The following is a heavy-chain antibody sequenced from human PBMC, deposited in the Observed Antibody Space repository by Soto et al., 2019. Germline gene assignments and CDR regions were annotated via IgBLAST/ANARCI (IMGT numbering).Heavy chain of an antibody. Sequence: SETLSLTWAFSGGSISSGGYSLSCILQPPGKGLEWIGYIYHSGSTYYNPSLKSRVTISVDRSKNKFSLKLSSVTAADTAVYYCARDKITGLFDYWGQGTLVTVSS. CDR1: GGSISSGGYS. D-gene: IGHD2-8*02. CDR2: IYHSGST. V-gene: IGHV4-30-2*01. J-gene: IGHJ4*02. CDR3: ARDKITGLFDY.